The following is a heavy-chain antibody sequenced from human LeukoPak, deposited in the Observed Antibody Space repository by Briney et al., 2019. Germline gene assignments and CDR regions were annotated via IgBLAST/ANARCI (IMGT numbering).Heavy chain of an antibody. V-gene: IGHV3-30*04. CDR1: GFTFSSYA. D-gene: IGHD2-15*01. CDR3: ASSGYCSGGSCLVDDY. Sequence: GGSLRLSCAASGFTFSSYAMHWARQAPGKGLEWVAVISYDGSNKYYADSVKGRFTISRDNSKNTLYLQMNSLRAEDTAVYYCASSGYCSGGSCLVDDYWGQGTLVTVSS. J-gene: IGHJ4*02. CDR2: ISYDGSNK.